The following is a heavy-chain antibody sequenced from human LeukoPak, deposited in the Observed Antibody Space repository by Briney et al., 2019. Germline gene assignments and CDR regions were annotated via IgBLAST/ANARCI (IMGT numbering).Heavy chain of an antibody. V-gene: IGHV3-66*01. CDR1: GFTVSSNY. CDR3: AREGSGWWVDN. D-gene: IGHD6-19*01. Sequence: GGSLRLSCAASGFTVSSNYMSWVRQAPGKGPEWVSVIYSGGSTYYADSVKGRFTTSRDNFKNTLYLQMNSLRAEDTAVYYCAREGSGWWVDNWGQGTLVTVSS. CDR2: IYSGGST. J-gene: IGHJ4*02.